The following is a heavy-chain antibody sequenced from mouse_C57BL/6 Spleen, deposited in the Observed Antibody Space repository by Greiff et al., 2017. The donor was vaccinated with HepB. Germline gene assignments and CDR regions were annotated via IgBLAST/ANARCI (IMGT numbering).Heavy chain of an antibody. CDR3: ARRGYSNFYFDY. V-gene: IGHV5-12*01. Sequence: EVKVVESGGGLVQPGGSLKLSCAASGFTFSDYYMYWVRQTPEKRLEWVAYISNGGGSTYYPDTVKGRFTISRDNAKNTLYLQMSRLKSEDTAMYYCARRGYSNFYFDYWGQGTTLTVSS. CDR1: GFTFSDYY. D-gene: IGHD2-5*01. CDR2: ISNGGGST. J-gene: IGHJ2*01.